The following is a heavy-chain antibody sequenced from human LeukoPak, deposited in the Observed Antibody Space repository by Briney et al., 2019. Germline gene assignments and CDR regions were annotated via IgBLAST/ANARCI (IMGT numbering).Heavy chain of an antibody. V-gene: IGHV3-74*01. J-gene: IGHJ4*02. D-gene: IGHD3-10*01. CDR1: GFTFSTYG. Sequence: QPGGSLRLSCAASGFTFSTYGMNWVRQAPGKGLVWVSLINIDGSDTVYADSVKGRCTISRGNAKNTLYLEMNSLSAEDTAVYYCARERGFNYFDYWGQGTLVTVSS. CDR3: ARERGFNYFDY. CDR2: INIDGSDT.